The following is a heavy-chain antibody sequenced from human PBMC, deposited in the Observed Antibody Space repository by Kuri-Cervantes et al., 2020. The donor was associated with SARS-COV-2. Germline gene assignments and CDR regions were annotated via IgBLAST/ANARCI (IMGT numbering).Heavy chain of an antibody. CDR3: ARGRYCSITSCADYYYYVMDV. D-gene: IGHD2-2*01. CDR2: IISSSSYI. J-gene: IGHJ6*01. Sequence: GESLKISCAASGFTFRSYSMNWVRQAPGKGLEWVSSIISSSSYIYYADSVKGPFTISRDNAKNSLYLQMNSLRAEDTAVYYCARGRYCSITSCADYYYYVMDVWGQGTRVTGYS. CDR1: GFTFRSYS. V-gene: IGHV3-21*01.